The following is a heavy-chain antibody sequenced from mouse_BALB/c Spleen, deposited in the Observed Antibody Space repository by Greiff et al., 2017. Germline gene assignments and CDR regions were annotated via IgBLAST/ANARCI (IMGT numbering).Heavy chain of an antibody. CDR2: LLPGSGST. V-gene: IGHV1-9*01. CDR1: GYTFSSYW. CDR3: ARGGGNRYFDV. Sequence: QVQLQQSGAELMKPGASVKISCKATGYTFSSYWIEWVKQRPGHGLEWIGELLPGSGSTNYNEKFKGKATFTADTSSNTAYMQLSSLTSEDSAVYYCARGGGNRYFDVWGAGTTVTVSS. J-gene: IGHJ1*01. D-gene: IGHD2-1*01.